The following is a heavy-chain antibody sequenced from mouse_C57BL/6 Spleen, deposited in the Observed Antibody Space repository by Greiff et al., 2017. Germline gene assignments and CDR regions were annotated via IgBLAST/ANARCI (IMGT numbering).Heavy chain of an antibody. CDR1: GYTFTEYT. D-gene: IGHD1-1*01. Sequence: QVQLKESGAELVKPGASVKLSCKASGYTFTEYTIHWVKQRSGQGLEWIGWFYPGSGSIKYNEKFKGKATLTADQSSSTVYMQCSILTSEYSAVYFCASHPALGSSCDYWGQGTTLTVSS. J-gene: IGHJ2*01. CDR3: ASHPALGSSCDY. CDR2: FYPGSGSI. V-gene: IGHV1-62-2*01.